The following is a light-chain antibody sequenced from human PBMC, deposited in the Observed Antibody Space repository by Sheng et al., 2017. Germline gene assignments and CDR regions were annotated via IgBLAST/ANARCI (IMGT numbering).Light chain of an antibody. CDR2: NND. J-gene: IGLJ3*02. CDR1: SSNIGRNA. CDR3: ATWDDSLSGRV. Sequence: QTVLTQPPSASGTPGQRVTISCSGSSSNIGRNAINWYQQLPGTAPKLLIYNNDLRPSGVPDRFSGSTSGTSASLVISGLQSEDEADYYCATWDDSLSGRVFGGGTKLTVL. V-gene: IGLV1-44*01.